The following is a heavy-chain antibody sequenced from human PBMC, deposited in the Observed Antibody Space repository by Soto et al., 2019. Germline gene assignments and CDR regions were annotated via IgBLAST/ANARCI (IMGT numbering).Heavy chain of an antibody. J-gene: IGHJ4*02. Sequence: SETLSLTCSVSGASVSSGSFYWSWIRQPPGKGLEWIGFIYNNETFNYNPSLKSRVTLSVDTSKHQFSLKLSSVTAADAAVYYCARVPLRYSSSHNFDSWGQGALVTVSS. CDR2: IYNNETF. D-gene: IGHD6-19*01. CDR3: ARVPLRYSSSHNFDS. V-gene: IGHV4-61*01. CDR1: GASVSSGSFY.